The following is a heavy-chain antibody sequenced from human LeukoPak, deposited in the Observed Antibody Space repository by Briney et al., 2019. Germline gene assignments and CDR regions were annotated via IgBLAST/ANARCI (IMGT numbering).Heavy chain of an antibody. D-gene: IGHD2-15*01. CDR3: AKDLWREVVAAFDY. V-gene: IGHV3-53*01. CDR2: IYSGGST. J-gene: IGHJ4*02. Sequence: GGSLRLSCAASGFTVSNNYMIWVRQAPGKGLEWVSPIYSGGSTYYADSVKGRFTISRDNSKNTLYLQMNSLRAEDTAVYYCAKDLWREVVAAFDYWGQGTLVTVSS. CDR1: GFTVSNNY.